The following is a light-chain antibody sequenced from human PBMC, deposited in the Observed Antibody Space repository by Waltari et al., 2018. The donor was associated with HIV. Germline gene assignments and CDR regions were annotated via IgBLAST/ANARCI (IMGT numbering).Light chain of an antibody. J-gene: IGLJ3*02. CDR2: WNT. V-gene: IGLV1-47*01. CDR1: SSNIGSHD. CDR3: AVWDDSVSAWV. Sequence: QSVVTQTPSVSGTPGQRVTFSCSGSSSNIGSHDVYWYQPFTGTTPKVLSNWNTRRPSGVPDRFSVSKSGTSSSGAISGLRSEDEADYYCAVWDDSVSAWVFGGGTKLTVL.